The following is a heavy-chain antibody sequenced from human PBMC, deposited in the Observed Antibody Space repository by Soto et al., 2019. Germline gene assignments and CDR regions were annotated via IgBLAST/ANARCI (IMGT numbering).Heavy chain of an antibody. V-gene: IGHV3-30-3*01. Sequence: GGSLRLSCAASGFTFSSYAMHWVRQAPGKGLEWVAVISYDGSNKYYADSVKGRFTISRGNSKNTLYLQMNSLRAEDTAVYYCARDTIAAADYYFDYWGQGTLVTVSS. D-gene: IGHD6-13*01. J-gene: IGHJ4*02. CDR2: ISYDGSNK. CDR1: GFTFSSYA. CDR3: ARDTIAAADYYFDY.